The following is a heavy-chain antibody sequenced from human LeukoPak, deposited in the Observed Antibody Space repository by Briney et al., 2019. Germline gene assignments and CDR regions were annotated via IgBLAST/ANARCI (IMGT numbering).Heavy chain of an antibody. CDR2: FDPEDGET. CDR1: GYTLTELS. V-gene: IGHV1-24*01. J-gene: IGHJ4*02. Sequence: ASVTVSCTVSGYTLTELSMHWVRQAPGKGLEWMGGFDPEDGETIYAQKFQGRVTMTEDTSTDTAYMELSSLRSEDTAVYYCATDSPRGYDSSGYYMDYWGQGTLVTVSS. CDR3: ATDSPRGYDSSGYYMDY. D-gene: IGHD3-22*01.